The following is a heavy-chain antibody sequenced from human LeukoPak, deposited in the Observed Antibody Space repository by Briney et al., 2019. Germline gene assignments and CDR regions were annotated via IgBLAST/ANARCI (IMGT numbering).Heavy chain of an antibody. CDR3: VRGQTIDF. Sequence: GGSLRLSCAVSGFTVSSNYVSWVRQAPGKGLVWVSRIKSDGTGILYEDFAEGRFTISRDNAKNALYLQMSSLREEDTAVYYCVRGQTIDFWGQGILVTVSS. V-gene: IGHV3-74*03. CDR1: GFTVSSNY. D-gene: IGHD3-10*01. J-gene: IGHJ4*02. CDR2: IKSDGTGI.